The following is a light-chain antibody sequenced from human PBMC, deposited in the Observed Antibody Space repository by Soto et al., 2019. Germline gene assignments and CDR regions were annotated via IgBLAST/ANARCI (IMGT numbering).Light chain of an antibody. CDR1: QSVSSY. CDR2: DAS. CDR3: QPRSNWSFT. V-gene: IGKV3-11*01. J-gene: IGKJ3*01. Sequence: EIVLTQSPATLSLSPGERATLSCRASQSVSSYLAWYQQKPGQAPRLLIYDASNRATGIPARFSGSVSGTDFTLTISSLEPEDFAVYSCQPRSNWSFTFGPGTKVDIK.